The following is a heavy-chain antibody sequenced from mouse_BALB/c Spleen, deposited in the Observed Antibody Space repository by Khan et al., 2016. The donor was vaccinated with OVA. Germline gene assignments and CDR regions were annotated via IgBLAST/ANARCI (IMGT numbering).Heavy chain of an antibody. V-gene: IGHV1-77*01. CDR1: GYTFTDYY. CDR3: AREWAAWFAY. Sequence: QVQLKQSGAELARPGASVKLSCKASGYTFTDYYINWLRQRTGQGLEWIGEIYPGSDKTYYNEKFKGKATLTADTSSSTAYMQLSSLTAEESAVYFYAREWAAWFAYWGQGTQVTVS. CDR2: IYPGSDKT. J-gene: IGHJ3*01.